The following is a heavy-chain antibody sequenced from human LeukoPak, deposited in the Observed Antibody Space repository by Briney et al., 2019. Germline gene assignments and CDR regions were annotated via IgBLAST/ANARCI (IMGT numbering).Heavy chain of an antibody. CDR1: GFTVSSKY. D-gene: IGHD6-19*01. CDR3: VRMVSGWPNWIDP. J-gene: IGHJ5*02. V-gene: IGHV3-66*01. Sequence: GGSLRLSCAASGFTVSSKYMSWVRQAPGKGLEWVAVIYSGGTTNHAGSVEGRFTMSRDNSKNSLYLQMNSLRAEDTAIYYCVRMVSGWPNWIDPWGQGTLVTVSS. CDR2: IYSGGTT.